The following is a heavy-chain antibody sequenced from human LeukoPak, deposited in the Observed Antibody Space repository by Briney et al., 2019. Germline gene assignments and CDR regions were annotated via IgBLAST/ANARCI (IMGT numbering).Heavy chain of an antibody. V-gene: IGHV1-18*01. CDR1: GYIFTSFG. D-gene: IGHD3-10*01. CDR3: ARDLGYYASGTYARDYYYYMDV. Sequence: ASVKVSCKASGYIFTSFGISWVRQAPGQRLTWMGWISAYNGNTDHAQNFQGRVTMTTDTSTSTAYMELRSLGSDDTAVYYCARDLGYYASGTYARDYYYYMDVWGKGTTVTVSS. J-gene: IGHJ6*03. CDR2: ISAYNGNT.